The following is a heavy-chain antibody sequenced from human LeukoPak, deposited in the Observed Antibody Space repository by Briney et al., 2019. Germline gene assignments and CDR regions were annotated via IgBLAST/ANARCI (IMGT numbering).Heavy chain of an antibody. Sequence: SETLSLTCAVYGGSFSGYYWSWIRQPPGKGLEWIGEINHSGSTNYNPSLKSRVTISVDTSKNQFSLKLSSVTAADTAVYYCARLRITMVRGVITGYYYYMDVWGKGTTVTISS. CDR3: ARLRITMVRGVITGYYYYMDV. D-gene: IGHD3-10*01. CDR1: GGSFSGYY. CDR2: INHSGST. V-gene: IGHV4-34*01. J-gene: IGHJ6*03.